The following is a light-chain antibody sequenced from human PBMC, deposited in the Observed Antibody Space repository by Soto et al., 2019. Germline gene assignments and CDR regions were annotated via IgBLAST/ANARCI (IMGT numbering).Light chain of an antibody. CDR3: NSYTSSSTRVV. J-gene: IGLJ2*01. V-gene: IGLV2-14*01. Sequence: QSALTQPASVSGSPGQSITISCTGTSSDVGGYNFVSWYQQHPGKAPKLMIYEVSNRPSGVSNRFSGSKSGNTASLTISGLQAEDEADYYCNSYTSSSTRVVFGGRTKLTVL. CDR1: SSDVGGYNF. CDR2: EVS.